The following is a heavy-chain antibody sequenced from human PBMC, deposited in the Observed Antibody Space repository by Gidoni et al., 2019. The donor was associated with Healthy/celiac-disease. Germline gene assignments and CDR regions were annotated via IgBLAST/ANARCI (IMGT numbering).Heavy chain of an antibody. CDR2: INPNSGGT. J-gene: IGHJ4*02. V-gene: IGHV1-2*02. Sequence: QVQLMQSGAEVKKPGASVKVSCKASGYTFTGYYMHWVRQAPGQGLEWMGWINPNSGGTNYAQKFQGRVTMTRDTSISTAYMELSRLRSDDTAVYYCATYSGSYSTTTDFDYWGQGTLVTVSS. CDR1: GYTFTGYY. CDR3: ATYSGSYSTTTDFDY. D-gene: IGHD1-26*01.